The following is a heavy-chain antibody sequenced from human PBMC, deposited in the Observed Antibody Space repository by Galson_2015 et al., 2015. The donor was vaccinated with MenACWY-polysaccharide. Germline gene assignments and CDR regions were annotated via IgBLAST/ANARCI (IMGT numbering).Heavy chain of an antibody. D-gene: IGHD2/OR15-2a*01. Sequence: SGFTFSSYAMHWVRQAPGKGLEWVAVISYDGTNKYYADSVKGRFTISRDNSENTQYLQMNSLRAEDTAVFYCARAYCDRITCYGMDVWGQGTTVAVSS. V-gene: IGHV3-30-3*01. CDR3: ARAYCDRITCYGMDV. CDR1: GFTFSSYA. J-gene: IGHJ6*02. CDR2: ISYDGTNK.